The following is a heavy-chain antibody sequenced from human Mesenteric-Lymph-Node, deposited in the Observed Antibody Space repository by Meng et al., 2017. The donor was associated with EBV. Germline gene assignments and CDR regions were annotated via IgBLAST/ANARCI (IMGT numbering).Heavy chain of an antibody. Sequence: QVQLEQWGAGLFKPSEALSLTCALYGWSLNGYYWSWIRQSPWKGLEWIGEMNRIGISSLNPSLKSRVTISEDTSKNQFSLRLSSVTAADTAVYYCARGALVCSGGSCHTFYFDYWGQGTLGTVAS. CDR3: ARGALVCSGGSCHTFYFDY. D-gene: IGHD2-15*01. CDR2: MNRIGIS. V-gene: IGHV4-34*01. CDR1: GWSLNGYY. J-gene: IGHJ4*02.